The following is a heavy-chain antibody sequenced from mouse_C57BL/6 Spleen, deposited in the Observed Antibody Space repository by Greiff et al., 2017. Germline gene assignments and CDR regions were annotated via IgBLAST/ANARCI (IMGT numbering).Heavy chain of an antibody. CDR2: ISSGGEYI. V-gene: IGHV5-9-1*02. Sequence: EVQRVESGEGLVKPGGSLKLSCAASGFTFSSYAMSWVRQTPEKRLEWVAYISSGGEYIYYAATVKGRFTISRDNARNTLYLQMSSLKSEDTAMYYCTRGPNYYWSSHWYFDVWGTGTTVTVSS. D-gene: IGHD1-1*01. J-gene: IGHJ1*03. CDR1: GFTFSSYA. CDR3: TRGPNYYWSSHWYFDV.